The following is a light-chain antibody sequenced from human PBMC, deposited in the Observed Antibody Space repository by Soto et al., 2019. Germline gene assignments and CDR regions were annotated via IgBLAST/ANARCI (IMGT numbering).Light chain of an antibody. Sequence: QAVVTQPPSASGTPGQRVSISCSGSSSTIGSNIVNWYQQLPGTAPKLLIYNNNQRPSGVPDRFSGSKSGTSASLAISGLQSEDEADYYCTAWDDRMNGPVFGGGTKLTVL. CDR1: SSTIGSNI. CDR2: NNN. J-gene: IGLJ2*01. V-gene: IGLV1-44*01. CDR3: TAWDDRMNGPV.